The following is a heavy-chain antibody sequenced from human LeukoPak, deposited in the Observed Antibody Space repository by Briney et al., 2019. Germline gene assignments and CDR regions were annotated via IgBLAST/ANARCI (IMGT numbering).Heavy chain of an antibody. CDR1: GFVFSSYS. CDR2: VNTVSSYI. V-gene: IGHV3-21*01. J-gene: IGHJ4*02. D-gene: IGHD3-22*01. Sequence: PGGSLRLSCAASGFVFSSYSFNWVRQAPGKGLEWVASVNTVSSYIYYADSVRGRFTISRDNAKNSVLLQMNSLRAEDMAMYYCVRLRRNSDSSGYFYYYDNCGQGTLVTVSS. CDR3: VRLRRNSDSSGYFYYYDN.